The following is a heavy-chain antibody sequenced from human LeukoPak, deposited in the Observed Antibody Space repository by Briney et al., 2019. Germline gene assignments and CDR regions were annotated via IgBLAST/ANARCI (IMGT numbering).Heavy chain of an antibody. CDR2: ISSSGSTI. CDR3: AKDRRIYNYVWGSYPAY. Sequence: GGSLRLSCAASGFSFSSYEMNWVRQAPGKGLEWVSYISSSGSTIYYADSVKGRFTISRDNAKNSLYLQMNSLRAEDTAVYYCAKDRRIYNYVWGSYPAYWGQGTLVTVSS. D-gene: IGHD3-16*02. V-gene: IGHV3-48*03. J-gene: IGHJ4*02. CDR1: GFSFSSYE.